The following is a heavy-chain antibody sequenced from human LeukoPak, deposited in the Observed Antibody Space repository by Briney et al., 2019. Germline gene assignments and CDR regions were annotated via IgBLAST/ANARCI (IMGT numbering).Heavy chain of an antibody. V-gene: IGHV3-23*01. J-gene: IGHJ4*02. Sequence: GGSLRLSCAASGFTFSSYGMSWVRQAPGKGLEWVSGTSASGGSTYYADSVKGRFTISRDNSKNTLYLQMKSLRAEDTAVYYCANLLWFGELGDYWGQGTLVTVSS. CDR1: GFTFSSYG. CDR3: ANLLWFGELGDY. D-gene: IGHD3-10*01. CDR2: TSASGGST.